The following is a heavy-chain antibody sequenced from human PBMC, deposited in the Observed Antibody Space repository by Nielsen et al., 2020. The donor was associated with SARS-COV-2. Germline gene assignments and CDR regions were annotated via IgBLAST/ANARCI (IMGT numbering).Heavy chain of an antibody. D-gene: IGHD4-17*01. CDR2: ISSNGGST. J-gene: IGHJ6*02. CDR3: ARSYGDLLYYYYGMDV. CDR1: GFTFSSYA. V-gene: IGHV3-64*01. Sequence: GESLKISCVASGFTFSSYAMHWVRQAPGKGLEYVSAISSNGGSTYYANSVKGRFTISRDNSKNTLYLQMGSLRAEDMAVYYCARSYGDLLYYYYGMDVWGQGTTVTVSS.